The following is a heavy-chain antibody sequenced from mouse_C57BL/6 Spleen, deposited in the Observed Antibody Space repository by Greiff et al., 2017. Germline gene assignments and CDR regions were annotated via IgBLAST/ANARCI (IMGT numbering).Heavy chain of an antibody. CDR1: GYTFTSYW. J-gene: IGHJ3*01. CDR2: IYPGSGST. Sequence: VQLQQPGAELVQPGASVKMSCKASGYTFTSYWITWVKQRPGQGLEWVGDIYPGSGSTNYNEKFKSKATLTVATSSSTAYMQLSSLTSGDSAVYYCARYYFGSSWGFAYWGQGTLVTVSA. D-gene: IGHD1-1*01. V-gene: IGHV1-55*01. CDR3: ARYYFGSSWGFAY.